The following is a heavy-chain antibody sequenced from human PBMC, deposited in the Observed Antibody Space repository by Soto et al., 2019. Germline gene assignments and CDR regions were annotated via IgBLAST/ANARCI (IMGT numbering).Heavy chain of an antibody. Sequence: QVQLVQSGAEVKKPESSVKVSCKAPGGTFSTYAISWVRQAPGQGLEWMGWIIPMFGTANYAQRFQDRVTITADESTNTVYMKLSSLRSEDTAVYFCASGIQLWLRRINNGYSGWGQGTLVTVSS. CDR2: IIPMFGTA. J-gene: IGHJ4*02. CDR1: GGTFSTYA. V-gene: IGHV1-69*12. CDR3: ASGIQLWLRRINNGYSG. D-gene: IGHD5-18*01.